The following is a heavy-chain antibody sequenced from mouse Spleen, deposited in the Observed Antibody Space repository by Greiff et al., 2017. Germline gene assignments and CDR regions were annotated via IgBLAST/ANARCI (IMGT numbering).Heavy chain of an antibody. D-gene: IGHD4-1*01. CDR1: GYTFTDYY. J-gene: IGHJ2*01. Sequence: EVKLVESGPVLVKPGASVKMSCKASGYTFTDYYMNWVKQSHGKSLEWIGVINPYNGGTSYNQKFKGKATLTVDKSSSTAYMELNSLTSEDSAVYYCASGDWDYFDYWGQGTTLTVSS. CDR2: INPYNGGT. V-gene: IGHV1-19*01. CDR3: ASGDWDYFDY.